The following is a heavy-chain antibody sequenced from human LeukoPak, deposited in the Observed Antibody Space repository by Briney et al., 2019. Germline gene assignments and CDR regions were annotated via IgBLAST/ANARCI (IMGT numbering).Heavy chain of an antibody. V-gene: IGHV4-4*07. Sequence: SETLSLTCTVSGGSISSYYWSWIRQPAGKGLEWIGRIYTSGSTNYNPSLKSRVTMSVDTSKNQFSLKLSSVTAADTAVYYCARDISTGYYKRWFDPWGQGTLVTVSS. J-gene: IGHJ5*02. CDR2: IYTSGST. D-gene: IGHD3-9*01. CDR3: ARDISTGYYKRWFDP. CDR1: GGSISSYY.